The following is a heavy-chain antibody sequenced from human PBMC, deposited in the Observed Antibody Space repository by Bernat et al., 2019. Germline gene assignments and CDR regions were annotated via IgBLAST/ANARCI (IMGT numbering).Heavy chain of an antibody. V-gene: IGHV3-66*01. CDR1: GFTVSSNN. Sequence: EVQLVESGGGLVQPGGSLRLSCAASGFTVSSNNMSWVRQAPGKGLEWVSVIYSGGSTYYADSVKGRFTISRDNSKNTLYLQMNSLRAEDTAVYYCATYDSSGPGAFDIWGQGTMVTVSS. CDR2: IYSGGST. D-gene: IGHD3-22*01. J-gene: IGHJ3*02. CDR3: ATYDSSGPGAFDI.